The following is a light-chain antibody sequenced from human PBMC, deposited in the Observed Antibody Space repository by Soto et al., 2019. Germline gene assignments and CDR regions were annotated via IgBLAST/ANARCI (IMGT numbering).Light chain of an antibody. CDR2: GNN. V-gene: IGLV1-44*01. CDR3: AAWDDSLKGV. Sequence: QSVLTQPPSASGTPGQRVTISCSGSSSNIGSNPVNWFQQFPGTAPKLLIYGNNQRPSGVPDRFSGSKSGTSASLAISGLQSEDEADYYCAAWDDSLKGVFGTGTKATVL. CDR1: SSNIGSNP. J-gene: IGLJ1*01.